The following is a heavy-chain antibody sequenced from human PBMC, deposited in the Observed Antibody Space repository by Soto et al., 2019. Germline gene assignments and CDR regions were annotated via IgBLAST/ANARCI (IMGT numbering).Heavy chain of an antibody. CDR2: MNPNSGNT. D-gene: IGHD3-22*01. J-gene: IGHJ1*01. CDR1: GHTLTSYD. V-gene: IGHV1-8*01. CDR3: ARANYYDSTIPQH. Sequence: GASVKVSCKAPGHTLTSYDINWVRQATGQGPEWMGWMNPNSGNTGYAQKFQGRVTMTRNTSISTAYMELSSLRSEDTAVYYCARANYYDSTIPQHWGQGTLVTVSS.